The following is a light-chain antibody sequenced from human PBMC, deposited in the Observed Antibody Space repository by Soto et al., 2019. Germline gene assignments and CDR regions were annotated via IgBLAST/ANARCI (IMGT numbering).Light chain of an antibody. V-gene: IGLV2-8*01. CDR3: SSYAGSDNLV. CDR1: SSDIGGYEY. CDR2: EVT. Sequence: QSVLTQPPSASGSPGQSVTISCTGTSSDIGGYEYVSWYQQHPGKAPKLMIYEVTKRPSGVPDRFSGSKSGNTASLTVSGLQADDEADYYCSSYAGSDNLVFGGGTKLTVL. J-gene: IGLJ2*01.